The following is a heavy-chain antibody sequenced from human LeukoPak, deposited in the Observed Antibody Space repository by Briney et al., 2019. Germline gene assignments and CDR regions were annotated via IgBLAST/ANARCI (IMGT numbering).Heavy chain of an antibody. CDR2: INRDGSST. D-gene: IGHD4-17*01. CDR3: ARVGSPLYGDYVRDYYGMDV. CDR1: GFRLRSYL. Sequence: GGSLRLSCAASGFRLRSYLMHWVRQAPGKGLVRVSRINRDGSSTYYADSVKGRVTTSRDNAKNTLYLQMNSLRAEDTAVYYCARVGSPLYGDYVRDYYGMDVWGQGTTVTVPS. V-gene: IGHV3-74*01. J-gene: IGHJ6*02.